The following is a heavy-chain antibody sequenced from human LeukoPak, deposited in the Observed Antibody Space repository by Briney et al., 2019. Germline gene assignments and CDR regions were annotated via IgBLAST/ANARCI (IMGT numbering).Heavy chain of an antibody. V-gene: IGHV4-4*07. CDR2: IYTSGST. CDR3: AREGIVGATRPFDY. D-gene: IGHD1-26*01. J-gene: IGHJ4*02. Sequence: SETLSLTCTVSGGSISSYYWSWIRQPAGKGLEWIGRIYTSGSTNFNPSLKSRVTTSVDTSKNQFSLKLSSVTAADTAVYYCAREGIVGATRPFDYWGQGTLVTVSS. CDR1: GGSISSYY.